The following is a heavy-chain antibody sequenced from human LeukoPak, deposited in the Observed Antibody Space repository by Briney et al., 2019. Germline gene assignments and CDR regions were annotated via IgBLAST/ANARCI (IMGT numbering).Heavy chain of an antibody. CDR1: GFTFSNSA. Sequence: GGSLRLSCAASGFTFSNSAMTWVRQAPGKGLEWVSVIYSGGATYYTDSVKGRFTISRDNSKNTLYLQMSSLRAEDTAMYYCAKHSHDGSAPYYEVQLDYWGQGTLVTVSS. D-gene: IGHD3-22*01. CDR3: AKHSHDGSAPYYEVQLDY. J-gene: IGHJ4*02. V-gene: IGHV3-53*01. CDR2: IYSGGAT.